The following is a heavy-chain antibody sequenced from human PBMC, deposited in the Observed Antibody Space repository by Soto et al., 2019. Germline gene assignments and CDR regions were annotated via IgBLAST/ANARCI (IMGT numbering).Heavy chain of an antibody. D-gene: IGHD4-17*01. CDR2: IKQDGSEK. Sequence: GGSLRLSCAASGFTFSSYWMSWVRQAPGKGLEWVANIKQDGSEKYYVDSVKGRFTISRDNAKNSLYLQMNSLRAEDTAVYYCARAGEDYGDYGASLLPIPYYYYMDVWGKGTTVTVSS. CDR1: GFTFSSYW. J-gene: IGHJ6*03. CDR3: ARAGEDYGDYGASLLPIPYYYYMDV. V-gene: IGHV3-7*04.